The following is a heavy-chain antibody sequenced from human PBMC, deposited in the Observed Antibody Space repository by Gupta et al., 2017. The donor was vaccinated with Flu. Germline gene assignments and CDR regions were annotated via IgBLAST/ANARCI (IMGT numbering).Heavy chain of an antibody. D-gene: IGHD2-2*03. CDR1: RFISTDHR. CDR2: NSTTETYT. V-gene: IGHV3-21*02. CDR3: AREAYGYYHMDA. Sequence: EVELVASGGGLVKAGGPLRLSCAASRFISTDHRLYSVRRAPGKGLEWGASNSTTETYTYYVDSVKGRFTISRDNAKNSSFLQMNSLRADDTAVYYCAREAYGYYHMDAWGKGTTVTVTS. J-gene: IGHJ6*03.